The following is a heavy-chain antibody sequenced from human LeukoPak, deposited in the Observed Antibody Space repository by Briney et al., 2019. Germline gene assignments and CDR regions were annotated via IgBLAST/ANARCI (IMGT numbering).Heavy chain of an antibody. CDR3: ARHLSGITGYTYGRGIDY. CDR2: IKQDGSEK. D-gene: IGHD5-18*01. J-gene: IGHJ4*02. CDR1: GFILSSYW. Sequence: GGSLRLSCAASGFILSSYWMSWVRQAPGKGLEWVANIKQDGSEKYYVDSVKGRFTISRDNAKKSLYLQMNSLGAEDTAVYYCARHLSGITGYTYGRGIDYWGQGTLLTVSS. V-gene: IGHV3-7*01.